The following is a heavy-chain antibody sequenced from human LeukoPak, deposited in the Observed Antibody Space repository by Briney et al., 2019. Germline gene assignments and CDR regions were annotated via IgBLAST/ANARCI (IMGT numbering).Heavy chain of an antibody. CDR1: GFTFSSYG. CDR3: ASSPDIAVAGH. D-gene: IGHD6-19*01. Sequence: PGGSLRLSCAASGFTFSSYGMHWVRQAPGKGLEWVAVIWYDGSNKYYADSVKGRFTISRDNSKNTLYLQMNSLRAEDTAVYYCASSPDIAVAGHWGQGTLVTVSS. V-gene: IGHV3-33*01. J-gene: IGHJ4*02. CDR2: IWYDGSNK.